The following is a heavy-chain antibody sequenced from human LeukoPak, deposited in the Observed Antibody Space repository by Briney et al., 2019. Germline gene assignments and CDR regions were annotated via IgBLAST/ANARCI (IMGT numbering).Heavy chain of an antibody. CDR1: GYTFATYY. CDR3: AIGLGSPPDYDTLTAWVSLDH. CDR2: INPNSGGT. J-gene: IGHJ4*02. Sequence: ASVKVSCKASGYTFATYYMHWVRQAPGQGLEWMGWINPNSGGTNYAQKFQGRVTMTRDTSISTAYMELSRLRSDDTAVYYCAIGLGSPPDYDTLTAWVSLDHWGQGTLVTVSS. V-gene: IGHV1-2*02. D-gene: IGHD3-9*01.